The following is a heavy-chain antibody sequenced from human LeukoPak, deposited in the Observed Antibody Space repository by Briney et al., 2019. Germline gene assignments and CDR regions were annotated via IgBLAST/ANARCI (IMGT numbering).Heavy chain of an antibody. V-gene: IGHV1-69*05. CDR2: IIPIFGTA. Sequence: RASVKVSCKASGGTFSSYAISWVRQAPGQGLEWMGGIIPIFGTANYAQKFQGRVTMTRDMSTSTVYMELSSLRSEDTAVYYCARDLSSGDSSGWNAFDIWGQGTMVTVSS. D-gene: IGHD6-19*01. CDR3: ARDLSSGDSSGWNAFDI. J-gene: IGHJ3*02. CDR1: GGTFSSYA.